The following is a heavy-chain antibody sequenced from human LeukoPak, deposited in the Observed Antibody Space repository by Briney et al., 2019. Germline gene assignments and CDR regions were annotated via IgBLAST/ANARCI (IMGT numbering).Heavy chain of an antibody. V-gene: IGHV3-23*01. J-gene: IGHJ4*02. Sequence: GGSLRLSCAASGFTFSSYAMSWVRRAPGQGLEWVSAISGSGGSTYYADSVKGRFTISRDNSKNTLYLQMNSQRAEDTAVYYCARDVRDGYSYRFDYWGQGTLVTVSS. CDR1: GFTFSSYA. D-gene: IGHD5-24*01. CDR2: ISGSGGST. CDR3: ARDVRDGYSYRFDY.